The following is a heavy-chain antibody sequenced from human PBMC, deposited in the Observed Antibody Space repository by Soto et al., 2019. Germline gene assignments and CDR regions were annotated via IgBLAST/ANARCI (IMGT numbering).Heavy chain of an antibody. CDR1: GVTFEDSV. V-gene: IGHV3-9*01. CDR2: ISWNSDVK. Sequence: PGGSLRLSCGGTGVTFEDSVMQWVRLVPGKGLEWVAGISWNSDVKEYAESVKGRFTISRDNAKKSLYLQMNNLRAEDTAIYYCARDMAHYDFWGHNQRGMEVRGQGTTVTVSS. D-gene: IGHD3-3*01. CDR3: ARDMAHYDFWGHNQRGMEV. J-gene: IGHJ6*02.